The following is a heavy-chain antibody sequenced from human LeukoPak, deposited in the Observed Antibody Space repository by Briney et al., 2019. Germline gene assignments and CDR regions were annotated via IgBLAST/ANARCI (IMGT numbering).Heavy chain of an antibody. Sequence: GRSLRLSCAASGFTFDDFAMHWVRQAPGKGLGWVSGISWNSGSIGYADSVKGRFTISRDNAKNSLYLQMNSLRAEDMALYYCAKDGGSSSWSDFDYWGQGTLVTVSS. J-gene: IGHJ4*02. D-gene: IGHD6-13*01. V-gene: IGHV3-9*03. CDR2: ISWNSGSI. CDR1: GFTFDDFA. CDR3: AKDGGSSSWSDFDY.